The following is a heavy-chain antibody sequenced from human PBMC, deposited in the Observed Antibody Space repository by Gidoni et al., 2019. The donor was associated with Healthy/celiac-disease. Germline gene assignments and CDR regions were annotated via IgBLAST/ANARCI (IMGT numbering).Heavy chain of an antibody. CDR1: GGSISSSSYY. Sequence: QLQLQESGPGLVKPSETLPLTCTVTGGSISSSSYYWGWIRQPPGQGLAWIGSIYYSGSTYYNPSLKSRVTISVDTSKNQFSLKLSSVTAADTAVYYCARDDPPLQPFDYWGQGTLVTVSS. CDR2: IYYSGST. CDR3: ARDDPPLQPFDY. V-gene: IGHV4-39*07. D-gene: IGHD4-4*01. J-gene: IGHJ4*02.